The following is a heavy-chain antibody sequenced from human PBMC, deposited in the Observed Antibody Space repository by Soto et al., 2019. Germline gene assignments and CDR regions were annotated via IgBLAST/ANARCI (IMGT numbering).Heavy chain of an antibody. CDR3: ARDCDYYDSSGYYWWLGFDY. J-gene: IGHJ4*02. V-gene: IGHV1-18*01. CDR1: GYTFTSYG. Sequence: GASVKVSRKASGYTFTSYGISWVRQAPGQGLEWMGWISAYNGNTNYAQKLQGRVTMTTDTSTSTAYMELRSLRSDDTAVYYCARDCDYYDSSGYYWWLGFDYWGQGTLVTVSS. D-gene: IGHD3-22*01. CDR2: ISAYNGNT.